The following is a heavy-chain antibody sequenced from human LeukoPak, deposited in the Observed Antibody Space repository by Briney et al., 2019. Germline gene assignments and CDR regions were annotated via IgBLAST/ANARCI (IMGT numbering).Heavy chain of an antibody. J-gene: IGHJ4*02. V-gene: IGHV1-46*01. Sequence: ASVKVSFKASGYTFTSYYMHWVRQAPGQGLEWMGIINPSGGSTSYAQKFQGRVTMTRDISTSTVYMELSSLRSEDTAVYYCARSLRIAAAGPLFDYWGQGTLVTVSS. CDR3: ARSLRIAAAGPLFDY. CDR1: GYTFTSYY. CDR2: INPSGGST. D-gene: IGHD6-13*01.